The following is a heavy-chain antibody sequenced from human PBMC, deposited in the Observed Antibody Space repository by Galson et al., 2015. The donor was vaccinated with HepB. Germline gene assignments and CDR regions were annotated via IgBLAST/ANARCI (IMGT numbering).Heavy chain of an antibody. Sequence: SVKVSCKASGGTFSSYTISWVRQAPGQGLEWMGRIIPILGIANYAQKFQGRVTITADKSTSTAYMELSSLRSEDTAVYYCARAYDSSGYSVYWGQGTLVTVSS. V-gene: IGHV1-69*02. J-gene: IGHJ4*02. CDR1: GGTFSSYT. CDR2: IIPILGIA. CDR3: ARAYDSSGYSVY. D-gene: IGHD3-22*01.